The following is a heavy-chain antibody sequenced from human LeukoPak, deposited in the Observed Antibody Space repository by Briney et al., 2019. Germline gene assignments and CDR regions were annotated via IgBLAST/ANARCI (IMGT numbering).Heavy chain of an antibody. CDR3: ARGQTYYYDSSGSPGGGPYNWFDP. CDR1: GYTFTSYG. Sequence: ASVKVSCKASGYTFTSYGISWVRQAPGQGLEWMGWISGYNGNTNYAQKPQGRVTMTTDTSTSTAYMELRSLRSDDTAVYYCARGQTYYYDSSGSPGGGPYNWFDPWGQGTLVTVSS. V-gene: IGHV1-18*01. J-gene: IGHJ5*02. D-gene: IGHD3-22*01. CDR2: ISGYNGNT.